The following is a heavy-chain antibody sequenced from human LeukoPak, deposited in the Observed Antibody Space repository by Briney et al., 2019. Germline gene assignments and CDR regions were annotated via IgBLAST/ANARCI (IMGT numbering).Heavy chain of an antibody. CDR1: GFTFSSYA. Sequence: QLGGSLRLSCAASGFTFSSYAMSWVRQAPGKGLEWVSAISGSGGSTYYADSVKGRFTISRDNSKNTLYLQMNSLRAEDTAVYYCAKGSWLQWLVSDRFGGGYYFDYWGQGTLVTVSS. D-gene: IGHD6-19*01. CDR2: ISGSGGST. CDR3: AKGSWLQWLVSDRFGGGYYFDY. J-gene: IGHJ4*02. V-gene: IGHV3-23*01.